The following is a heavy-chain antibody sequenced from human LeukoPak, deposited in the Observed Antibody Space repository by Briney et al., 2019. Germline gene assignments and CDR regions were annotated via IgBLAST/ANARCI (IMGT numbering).Heavy chain of an antibody. J-gene: IGHJ3*02. CDR1: GFTFSSYE. D-gene: IGHD5-12*01. V-gene: IGHV3-48*03. Sequence: TGGSLRLSCAASGFTFSSYEMNWVRQAPGKGLEWVSYISSSGSTIYYADSVKGRFTISRDNAKNSLYLQMNSLRAEDTALYHCARAQGSGYEYAFDIWGQGTMVTVSS. CDR3: ARAQGSGYEYAFDI. CDR2: ISSSGSTI.